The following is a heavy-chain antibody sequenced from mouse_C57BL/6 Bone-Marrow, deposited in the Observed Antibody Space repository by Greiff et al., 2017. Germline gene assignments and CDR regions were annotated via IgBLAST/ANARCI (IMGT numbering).Heavy chain of an antibody. V-gene: IGHV14-4*01. CDR1: GFNIKDDY. CDR3: TTPLCNDEGY. Sequence: EVQLQQSGAELVRPGASVKLSCTASGFNIKDDYMHWVKQRPEQGLEWIGWIDPENGDTEYASKFQGKATITADTSSNTAYLQLSSLTSEDTALXYCTTPLCNDEGYWGQGTTLTVSS. J-gene: IGHJ2*01. D-gene: IGHD6-5*01. CDR2: IDPENGDT.